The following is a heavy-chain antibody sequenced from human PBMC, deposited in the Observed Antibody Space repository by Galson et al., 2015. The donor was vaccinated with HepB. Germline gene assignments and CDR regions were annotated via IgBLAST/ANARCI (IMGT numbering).Heavy chain of an antibody. D-gene: IGHD6-19*01. V-gene: IGHV3-33*01. CDR3: ARGDSSGWYGGDWYFDL. CDR1: GFTFNNYG. CDR2: IWYDGSNK. J-gene: IGHJ2*01. Sequence: SLRLSCAASGFTFNNYGMHWVRQAPGKGLEWVAVIWYDGSNKYYADSVKGRFTISRDNAKNTLYLQMNSLRAEDAAAYYCARGDSSGWYGGDWYFDLWGRGTLVTVSS.